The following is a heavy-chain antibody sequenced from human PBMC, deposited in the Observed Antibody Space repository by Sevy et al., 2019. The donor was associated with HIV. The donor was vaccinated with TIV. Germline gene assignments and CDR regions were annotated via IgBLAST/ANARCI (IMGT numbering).Heavy chain of an antibody. J-gene: IGHJ4*02. CDR2: VSGSSNYI. D-gene: IGHD1-26*01. CDR1: GFTFINYN. Sequence: GSLRLSCAASGFTFINYNMNWVRQAPGKGLEWVASVSGSSNYIYYAESLKGRFIISRDNAKDTRYLQMNSLRADDSAVYYCARGPPDGSYDYFDYWGQGTLVTVSS. V-gene: IGHV3-21*06. CDR3: ARGPPDGSYDYFDY.